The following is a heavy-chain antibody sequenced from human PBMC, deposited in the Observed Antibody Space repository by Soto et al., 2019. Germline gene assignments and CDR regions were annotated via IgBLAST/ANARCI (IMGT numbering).Heavy chain of an antibody. CDR1: GGSISSSSYY. CDR2: IYYSGST. V-gene: IGHV4-39*01. Sequence: SETLSLTFTNYGGSISSSSYYCGWIRQPPGKGLEWIGSIYYSGSTYYNPSLKSRVTISVDTSKNQFSLKLSSVTAADTALYYCARPTYYYGSGYYFDYWGQGTLVTVSS. CDR3: ARPTYYYGSGYYFDY. D-gene: IGHD3-10*01. J-gene: IGHJ4*02.